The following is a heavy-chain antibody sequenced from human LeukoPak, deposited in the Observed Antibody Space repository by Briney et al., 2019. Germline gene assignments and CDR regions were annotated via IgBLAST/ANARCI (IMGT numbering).Heavy chain of an antibody. J-gene: IGHJ5*02. V-gene: IGHV5-51*01. CDR3: ARGYCSSTSCYGWYNWFDP. Sequence: GESLKISCKGSGYTFTNYWIGWVRQMPGKGLEWMGIIYPGDSDTRYSPSFQGQVTISADKSITTAYLQWSSLKASDTAMYYCARGYCSSTSCYGWYNWFDPWGQGTLVTVSS. CDR1: GYTFTNYW. CDR2: IYPGDSDT. D-gene: IGHD2-2*01.